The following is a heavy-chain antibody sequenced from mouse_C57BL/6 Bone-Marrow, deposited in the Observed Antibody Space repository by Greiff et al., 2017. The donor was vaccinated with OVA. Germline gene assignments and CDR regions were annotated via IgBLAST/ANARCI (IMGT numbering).Heavy chain of an antibody. J-gene: IGHJ2*01. CDR2: FHPYNDDT. D-gene: IGHD4-1*01. CDR3: AREGELGEDYFDY. V-gene: IGHV1-47*01. CDR1: GYTFTTYP. Sequence: QVQLKESGAELVKPGASVKMSCKASGYTFTTYPIEWMKQNHGKSLEWIGNFHPYNDDTKYNEKFKGKATLTVEKSSSTVYLELGRLTSEDAAVYYCAREGELGEDYFDYWGQGTTLTVSS.